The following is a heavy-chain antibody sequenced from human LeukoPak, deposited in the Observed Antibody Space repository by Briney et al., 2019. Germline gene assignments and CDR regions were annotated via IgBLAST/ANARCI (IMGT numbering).Heavy chain of an antibody. CDR1: GYTFNGYY. CDR3: ARDRQYGSSWRRTSFDP. V-gene: IGHV1-2*02. J-gene: IGHJ5*02. CDR2: INPNSGAT. Sequence: ASVKVSCKTSGYTFNGYYINWVRQAPGQSLEGMGWINPNSGATKFAEKFQGRLALTRDTSVNTAYMELNSLTSDDTAVYFCARDRQYGSSWRRTSFDPWGQGTLVTVSS. D-gene: IGHD6-13*01.